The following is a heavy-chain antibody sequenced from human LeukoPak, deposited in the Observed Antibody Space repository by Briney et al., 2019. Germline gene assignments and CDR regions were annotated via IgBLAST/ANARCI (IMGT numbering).Heavy chain of an antibody. CDR2: IHYSGKA. Sequence: PSETLSLTCTVSGGSISGHYWTWVRQPPGEGLEWIGQIHYSGKAGYNPSLRSRITISVDTSKNQVSLKVTSVTAADTAVYYCARFGVDYDMDVWGQGTTITVS. CDR1: GGSISGHY. J-gene: IGHJ6*02. D-gene: IGHD3-16*01. V-gene: IGHV4-59*11. CDR3: ARFGVDYDMDV.